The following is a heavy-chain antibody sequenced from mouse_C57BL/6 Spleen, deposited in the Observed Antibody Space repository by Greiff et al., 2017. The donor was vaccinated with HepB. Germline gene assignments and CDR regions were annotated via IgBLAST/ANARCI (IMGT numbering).Heavy chain of an antibody. D-gene: IGHD3-1*01. J-gene: IGHJ3*01. CDR1: GYTFTDYE. CDR2: IDPDTGGT. CDR3: TAPGYGFAC. Sequence: VQLQQSGAELVRPGASVTLSCKASGYTFTDYEMHWVKQTPVHGLEWIGAIDPDTGGTAYNQKFKGKAILTADKSSSTAYMKLRSLTSEDAAVYYCTAPGYGFACWGQGALVTVA. V-gene: IGHV1-15*01.